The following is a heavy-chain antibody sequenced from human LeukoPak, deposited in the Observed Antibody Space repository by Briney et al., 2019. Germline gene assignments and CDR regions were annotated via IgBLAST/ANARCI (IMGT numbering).Heavy chain of an antibody. Sequence: GRSLRLSCAASGFTFNNYAIHWVRQAPGKGLEWVAVIWYDGSNKYYADSVKGRFTISRDNSKNTLYLQMNSLRAEDTAVYYCARGYCSSTSCYGPSSFDYWGQGTLVTVSS. CDR3: ARGYCSSTSCYGPSSFDY. CDR2: IWYDGSNK. CDR1: GFTFNNYA. J-gene: IGHJ4*02. D-gene: IGHD2-2*01. V-gene: IGHV3-33*08.